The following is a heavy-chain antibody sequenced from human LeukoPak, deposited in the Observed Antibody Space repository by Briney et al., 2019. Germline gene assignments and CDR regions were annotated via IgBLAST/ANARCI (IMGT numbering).Heavy chain of an antibody. V-gene: IGHV1-18*01. Sequence: ASVKVSFKASGYTFTSYGISWVRQAPGQGLEWMGWISAYNGNTNYAQKLQGRVTMTTDTSTSTAYMELRSLRSDDTAVYYCARETYYYDSRVFDYWGQGTLVTVSS. D-gene: IGHD3-22*01. J-gene: IGHJ4*02. CDR2: ISAYNGNT. CDR1: GYTFTSYG. CDR3: ARETYYYDSRVFDY.